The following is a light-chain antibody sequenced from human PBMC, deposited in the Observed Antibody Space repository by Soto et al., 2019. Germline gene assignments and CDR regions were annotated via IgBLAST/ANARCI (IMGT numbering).Light chain of an antibody. CDR3: QQYDNSPIT. CDR1: QSVGSY. CDR2: GAS. Sequence: EIVLTQSPATLSLSPGERATLSCRASQSVGSYLAWYQQKPGQAPRLLIYGASNRAPGIPARFSGSGSGTDFTLTISSLEPEDFAVYYCQQYDNSPITFGQGTRLEIK. J-gene: IGKJ5*01. V-gene: IGKV3-11*01.